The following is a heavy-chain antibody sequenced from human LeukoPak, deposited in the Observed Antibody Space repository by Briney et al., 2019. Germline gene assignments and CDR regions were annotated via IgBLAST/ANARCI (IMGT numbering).Heavy chain of an antibody. V-gene: IGHV3-7*01. CDR1: GFTFSSYW. Sequence: PGGSLRLSCAASGFTFSSYWMSWVCQAPGKGLEWVANIKQDGSEKYYVDSVKGRFTISRDNAKNSLYLQMNSLRAEDTAVYYCTTSDYGDYAAIDYWGQGTLVTVSS. D-gene: IGHD4-17*01. CDR2: IKQDGSEK. CDR3: TTSDYGDYAAIDY. J-gene: IGHJ4*02.